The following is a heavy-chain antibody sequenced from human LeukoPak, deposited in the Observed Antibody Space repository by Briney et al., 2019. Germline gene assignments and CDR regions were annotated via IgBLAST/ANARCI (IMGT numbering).Heavy chain of an antibody. V-gene: IGHV1-8*03. CDR2: MNPNSGNT. D-gene: IGHD3-22*01. CDR1: GYTFTSYD. CDR3: AFGYYYDSSGYYY. Sequence: ASVMVSCKASGYTFTSYDINWVRQATGQGLEWMGWMNPNSGNTGYAQKFQGRVTITRNTSISTAYMELSSLRSEDTAVYYCAFGYYYDSSGYYYWGQGTLVTVSS. J-gene: IGHJ4*02.